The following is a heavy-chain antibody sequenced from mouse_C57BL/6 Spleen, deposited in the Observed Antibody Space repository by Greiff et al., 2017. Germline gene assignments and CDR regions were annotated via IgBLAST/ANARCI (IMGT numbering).Heavy chain of an antibody. CDR1: GFSFNTYA. J-gene: IGHJ4*01. D-gene: IGHD2-4*01. Sequence: EVKVVESGGGLVQPKGSLKLSCAASGFSFNTYAMNWVRQAPGKGLEWVARIRSKSNNYATYYADSVKDRFTISRDDSESMLYLQMNNLKTEDTAMYYCVVYYDYEGAMDYWGQGTSVTVSS. CDR2: IRSKSNNYAT. CDR3: VVYYDYEGAMDY. V-gene: IGHV10-1*01.